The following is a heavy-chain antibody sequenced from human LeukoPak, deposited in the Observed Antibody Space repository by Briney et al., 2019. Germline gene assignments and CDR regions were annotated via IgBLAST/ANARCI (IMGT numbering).Heavy chain of an antibody. Sequence: SETLSLTCTVSGYSISSGYYWGWIRQPPGKGLEWIGSIYHSGSTYYNPSLKSRVTISVDTSKNQFSLKLSSVTAADTAVYYCARSVYYGLGSYYNTPDAFDIWGQGTMVTVSS. CDR1: GYSISSGYY. V-gene: IGHV4-38-2*02. CDR3: ARSVYYGLGSYYNTPDAFDI. D-gene: IGHD3-10*01. J-gene: IGHJ3*02. CDR2: IYHSGST.